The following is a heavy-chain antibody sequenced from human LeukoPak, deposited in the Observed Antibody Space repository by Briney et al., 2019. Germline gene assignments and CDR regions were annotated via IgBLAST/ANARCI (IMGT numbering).Heavy chain of an antibody. Sequence: TGGSLRLSCAASGFIFSNYGMHWVRQAPGKGLEWVAFIWYAGSNKYYADSVKGRFTISRDNSRNTLYLRMNSLRADDTAVYYCAKDRCSSTSCSFDYWGQGTLVTVSS. D-gene: IGHD2-2*01. CDR3: AKDRCSSTSCSFDY. V-gene: IGHV3-30*02. J-gene: IGHJ4*02. CDR2: IWYAGSNK. CDR1: GFIFSNYG.